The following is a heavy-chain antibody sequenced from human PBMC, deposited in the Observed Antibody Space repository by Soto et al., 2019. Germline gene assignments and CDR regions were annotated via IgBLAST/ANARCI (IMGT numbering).Heavy chain of an antibody. D-gene: IGHD3-3*01. V-gene: IGHV3-23*01. J-gene: IGHJ6*02. CDR2: ISGSGGST. CDR1: GFTFSSYA. CDR3: AKKVSGSGIRHYYYVMDV. Sequence: PGGSLRLSCAASGFTFSSYAMSWVRQAPGKGLEWVSAISGSGGSTYYADSVKGRFTISRDNSKNTLYLQMNSLRAEDTAVYYCAKKVSGSGIRHYYYVMDVWGQGTTVTVSS.